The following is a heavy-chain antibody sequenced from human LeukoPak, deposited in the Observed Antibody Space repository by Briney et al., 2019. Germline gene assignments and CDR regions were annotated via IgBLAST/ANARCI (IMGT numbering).Heavy chain of an antibody. CDR1: GGTLSSYG. Sequence: ASVKVSCKASGGTLSSYGINWVRQAPGQGLEWKGGIIPIFGSANYAQKFQGRVTITADESTSTAYMERSSLRSDDTAVYYGAISGHTSGENWFDPWGQGTLVTVSS. CDR3: AISGHTSGENWFDP. V-gene: IGHV1-69*13. CDR2: IIPIFGSA. D-gene: IGHD3-10*01. J-gene: IGHJ5*02.